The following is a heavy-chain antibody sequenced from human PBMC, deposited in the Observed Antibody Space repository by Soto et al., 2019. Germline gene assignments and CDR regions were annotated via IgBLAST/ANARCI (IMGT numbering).Heavy chain of an antibody. CDR1: GGSFSSYT. Sequence: ASVKVSCKASGGSFSSYTISWVRQAPGQGLEWMGGIIPIFGTANYAQKFQGRVTITADESTSTAYMELSSLRSEDTAVYYCASVYNRNYEPDYGMDVWGQGTTVTVSS. J-gene: IGHJ6*02. D-gene: IGHD1-7*01. V-gene: IGHV1-69*13. CDR2: IIPIFGTA. CDR3: ASVYNRNYEPDYGMDV.